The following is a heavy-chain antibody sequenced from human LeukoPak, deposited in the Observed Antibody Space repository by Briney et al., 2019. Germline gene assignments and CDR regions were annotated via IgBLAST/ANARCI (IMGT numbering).Heavy chain of an antibody. CDR3: AVNYDSSGYYPDAFDI. V-gene: IGHV3-21*01. D-gene: IGHD3-22*01. CDR2: ISSSSSYI. CDR1: GFTFSSYS. Sequence: GGSLRLSCAASGFTFSSYSMNWVRQAPGMGLEWVSSISSSSSYIYYADSVKGRFTISRDNAKNSLYLQMNSLRAEDTAVYYCAVNYDSSGYYPDAFDIWGQGTMVTVSS. J-gene: IGHJ3*02.